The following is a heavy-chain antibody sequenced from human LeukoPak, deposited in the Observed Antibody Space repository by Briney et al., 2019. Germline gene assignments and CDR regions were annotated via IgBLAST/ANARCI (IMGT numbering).Heavy chain of an antibody. V-gene: IGHV4-39*01. D-gene: IGHD2-15*01. Sequence: SETLSLTCTVSGGSITRGSFYRGWIRQPPGKGLEWIARVYYSGDTYYNPSLESQVTISVDTSRNQFSLKLNSVTAADTAVYYCARVSCSGGACPFGSWFDPWGQGTLVTVSS. CDR2: VYYSGDT. CDR1: GGSITRGSFY. J-gene: IGHJ5*02. CDR3: ARVSCSGGACPFGSWFDP.